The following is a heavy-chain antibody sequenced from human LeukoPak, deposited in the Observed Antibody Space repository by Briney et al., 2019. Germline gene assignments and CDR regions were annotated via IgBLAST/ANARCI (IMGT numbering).Heavy chain of an antibody. V-gene: IGHV3-66*04. Sequence: GGSLRLSCAASGFTVSSNYMSWVRQAPGKGLEWVSVIYSGGSTYYADSVKGRFTISSDNSNNPLYLQMNILRAEDTAVYYCARPNYYYYGIDVWGQGTTVTVSS. CDR2: IYSGGST. J-gene: IGHJ6*02. CDR1: GFTVSSNY. CDR3: ARPNYYYYGIDV.